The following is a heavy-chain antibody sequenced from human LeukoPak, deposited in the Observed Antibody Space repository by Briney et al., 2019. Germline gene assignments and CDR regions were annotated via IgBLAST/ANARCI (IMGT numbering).Heavy chain of an antibody. CDR2: INTNTGNP. Sequence: GASVKVSCKASGYTFTSYAMNWVRQAPGQGLEWMGWINTNTGNPTYAQGFTGRFVFSLDTSVSTAYLQISSLKAEDTAVYYCARISIAARVTNFDYWGQGTLVTVSS. CDR3: ARISIAARVTNFDY. D-gene: IGHD6-6*01. J-gene: IGHJ4*02. V-gene: IGHV7-4-1*02. CDR1: GYTFTSYA.